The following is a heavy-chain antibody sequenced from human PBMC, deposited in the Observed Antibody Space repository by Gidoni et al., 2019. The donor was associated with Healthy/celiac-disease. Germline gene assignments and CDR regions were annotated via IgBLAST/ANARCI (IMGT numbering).Heavy chain of an antibody. Sequence: QVQLVQSGAEVKKPGASVKVSCTASGYPFTSYDINWVRQATGQGLEWMGWMNPNSGNTGYAQKFQGRVTMTRNTSISTAYMELSSLRSEDTAVYYCARRYCSSTSCYLVFGFDPWGQGTLVTVSS. CDR2: MNPNSGNT. CDR3: ARRYCSSTSCYLVFGFDP. J-gene: IGHJ5*02. V-gene: IGHV1-8*01. CDR1: GYPFTSYD. D-gene: IGHD2-2*01.